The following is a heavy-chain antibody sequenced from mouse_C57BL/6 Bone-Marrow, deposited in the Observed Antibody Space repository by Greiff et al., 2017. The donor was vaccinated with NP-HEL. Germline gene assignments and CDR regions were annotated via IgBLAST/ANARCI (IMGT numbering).Heavy chain of an antibody. V-gene: IGHV1-74*01. D-gene: IGHD2-1*01. Sequence: QVQLKQPGAELVKPGASVKVSCKASGYTFTSYWMHWVKQRPGQGPEWIGRIHPSDSDTNYNQKFKGKATLTVDKSSSTAYMQLSSLTSEDSAVYYCAIAKGKGGDYYAMDYWGQGTSVTVSS. J-gene: IGHJ4*01. CDR2: IHPSDSDT. CDR3: AIAKGKGGDYYAMDY. CDR1: GYTFTSYW.